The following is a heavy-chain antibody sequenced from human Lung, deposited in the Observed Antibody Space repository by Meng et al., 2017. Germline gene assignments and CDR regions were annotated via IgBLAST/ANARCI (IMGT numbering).Heavy chain of an antibody. CDR1: GYSFTGYY. CDR2: INPTSGDT. J-gene: IGHJ4*02. V-gene: IGHV1-2*06. Sequence: QVQRVQSGAEGKKPGGAVKGCGKASGYSFTGYYMHWVRQGPGQGLEWMGRINPTSGDTRYAQKFQGRVTMTRDTAISTAYMELSSLIFDDTAVYYCARGPGAVRSPYYFDYWGQGTLVTVSS. CDR3: ARGPGAVRSPYYFDY. D-gene: IGHD2-15*01.